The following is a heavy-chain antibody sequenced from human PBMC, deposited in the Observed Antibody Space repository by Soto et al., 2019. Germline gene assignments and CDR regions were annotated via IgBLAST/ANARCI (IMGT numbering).Heavy chain of an antibody. V-gene: IGHV4-39*01. CDR2: VFYTGFT. J-gene: IGHJ4*02. CDR3: AIAQKGYNWNYFDH. CDR1: GGSISGSYYY. D-gene: IGHD1-20*01. Sequence: PSETLSLTCAVSGGSISGSYYYWGWLRQSPGKGPEWIGSVFYTGFTSYNLSLESRVSVSVDTSKNQFSLKVSGVSAADTAGYYWAIAQKGYNWNYFDHRGKRARVTVSA.